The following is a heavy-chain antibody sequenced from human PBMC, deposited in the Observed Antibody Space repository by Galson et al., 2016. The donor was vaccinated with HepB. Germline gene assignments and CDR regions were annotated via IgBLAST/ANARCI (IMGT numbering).Heavy chain of an antibody. V-gene: IGHV1-69*13. CDR3: TSLGIAVGGTPPFDF. CDR1: GGTFSNYA. D-gene: IGHD6-19*01. CDR2: IIPPFGTA. J-gene: IGHJ4*02. Sequence: SVKVSCKASGGTFSNYAITWVRQAPGQGLEWMGGIIPPFGTANYAQNFQGRVTFTADESTSTAYMELSSLRSEDTAVYYCTSLGIAVGGTPPFDFWGQGTLVTVSS.